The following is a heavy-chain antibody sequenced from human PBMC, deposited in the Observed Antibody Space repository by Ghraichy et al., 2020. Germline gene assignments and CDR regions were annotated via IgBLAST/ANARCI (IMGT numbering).Heavy chain of an antibody. J-gene: IGHJ4*02. V-gene: IGHV3-23*01. CDR3: AKTEGSGSGSYYFFDS. CDR2: ISGDGRTP. D-gene: IGHD3-10*01. Sequence: GGSLRLSCVASGFTFSRYAMGWVRQAPGKGLEWVSTISGDGRTPDYADSVKGRFTISRDNSKNTLNLQMSSLRAEDTAVYYCAKTEGSGSGSYYFFDSWGQGTLVTVSS. CDR1: GFTFSRYA.